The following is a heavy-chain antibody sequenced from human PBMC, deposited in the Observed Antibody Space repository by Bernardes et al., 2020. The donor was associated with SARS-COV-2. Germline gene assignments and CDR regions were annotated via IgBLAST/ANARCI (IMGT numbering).Heavy chain of an antibody. J-gene: IGHJ5*02. D-gene: IGHD2-8*01. CDR2: IVGSGDTS. V-gene: IGHV3-23*01. CDR1: GFTFSNYA. Sequence: GSLRLSCAASGFTFSNYAMTWVRQAPATGLEWVSTIVGSGDTSYYADSVKGRFTISRDNSKNTLYLQMNSLRAEDTAVYYCAKGGVDRAWGQGTLVTVSS. CDR3: AKGGVDRA.